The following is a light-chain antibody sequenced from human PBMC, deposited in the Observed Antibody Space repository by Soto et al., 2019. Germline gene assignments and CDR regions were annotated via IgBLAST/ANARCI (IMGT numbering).Light chain of an antibody. J-gene: IGKJ2*01. CDR3: QQFGSTLYT. Sequence: EIVLTQSRGTLSLSPGERATLSCRASQSVSSSYLAWYQQKPGQAPRLLIYAASSRATGIPDRFSGSGSGTDFTLTISILEPEDFAVYYCQQFGSTLYTFGQGTNLEI. CDR1: QSVSSSY. V-gene: IGKV3-20*01. CDR2: AAS.